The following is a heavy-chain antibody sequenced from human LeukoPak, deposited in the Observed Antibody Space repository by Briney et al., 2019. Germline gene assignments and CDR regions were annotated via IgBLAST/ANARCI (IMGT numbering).Heavy chain of an antibody. CDR3: ARDPRNANYDILTGYYFDYYYYYMDV. J-gene: IGHJ6*03. D-gene: IGHD3-9*01. V-gene: IGHV3-30-3*01. CDR2: ISYDGSNK. Sequence: GGSLRLSCAASGFTFSGYAMHWVRQAPGKGLEWVAVISYDGSNKYYADSVKGRFTISRDNSKNTLYLQMNSLRAEDTAVYYCARDPRNANYDILTGYYFDYYYYYMDVWGKGTTVTVSS. CDR1: GFTFSGYA.